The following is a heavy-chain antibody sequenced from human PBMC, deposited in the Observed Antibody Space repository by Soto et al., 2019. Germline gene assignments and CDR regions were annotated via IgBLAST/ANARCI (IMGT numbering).Heavy chain of an antibody. CDR1: GFTFSSYA. CDR3: ARGKGGTMVTMDY. Sequence: QVQLVESGGGVVQPGRSLRLSCAASGFTFSSYAMHWVRQGPGKGLEWVAAISYDGRYKYYADSVKGRFTISRDNSKNTLYLQMNSLRAEDTAVHYCARGKGGTMVTMDYWGQGTLVTVSS. J-gene: IGHJ4*02. D-gene: IGHD4-17*01. V-gene: IGHV3-30*04. CDR2: ISYDGRYK.